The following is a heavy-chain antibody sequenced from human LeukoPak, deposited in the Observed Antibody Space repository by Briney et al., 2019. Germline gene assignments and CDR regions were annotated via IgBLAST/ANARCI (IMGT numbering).Heavy chain of an antibody. J-gene: IGHJ4*02. D-gene: IGHD4-23*01. V-gene: IGHV1-69*04. CDR2: IIPILGIA. CDR3: ARDLPSPVVMDY. Sequence: GASVKVSCKASGGTFSSYAISWVRQAPGQGLEWMGRIIPILGIANYAQKFQGRVTITADKSTSTAYMELSSLRSEDTAVYYCARDLPSPVVMDYWGQGTLVTVSS. CDR1: GGTFSSYA.